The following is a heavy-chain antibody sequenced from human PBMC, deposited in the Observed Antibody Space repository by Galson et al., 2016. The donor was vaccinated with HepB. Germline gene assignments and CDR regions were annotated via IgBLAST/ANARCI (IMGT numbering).Heavy chain of an antibody. CDR1: GYSFTGYY. Sequence: SVKVSCKASGYSFTGYYIHWLRQAPGQGLEWMGWINPNSGGTNSTQKFQGRVTLTRATSVSTAFMEMSRLTSDDTAVYYCAREGVTGTFHYHYAMDVWGQGTTVTVSS. CDR2: INPNSGGT. CDR3: AREGVTGTFHYHYAMDV. D-gene: IGHD1-1*01. V-gene: IGHV1-2*02. J-gene: IGHJ6*02.